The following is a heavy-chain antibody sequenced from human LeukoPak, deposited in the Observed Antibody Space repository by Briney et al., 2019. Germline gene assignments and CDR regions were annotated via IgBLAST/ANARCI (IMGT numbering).Heavy chain of an antibody. CDR1: GGSISSGSYY. CDR3: ARAEWDIVVVPAAGPSSGSFDI. CDR2: IYTSGST. V-gene: IGHV4-61*02. Sequence: PSETLSLTCNVSGGSISSGSYYWSWIRQPAGKGLEWIGRIYTSGSTNYNPSLKSRVTISVDTSKNQFSLKLSSVTAADTAVYYCARAEWDIVVVPAAGPSSGSFDIWGQGTMVTVSS. D-gene: IGHD2-2*01. J-gene: IGHJ3*02.